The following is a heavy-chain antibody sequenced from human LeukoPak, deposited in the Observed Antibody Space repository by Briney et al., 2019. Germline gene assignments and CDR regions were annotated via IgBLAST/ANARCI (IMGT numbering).Heavy chain of an antibody. CDR2: INWNGGST. CDR3: ARDIVVVPAAIGNWFDP. J-gene: IGHJ5*02. Sequence: GGSLRLSCAASGFTFDDYGMSWVRQAPGKGLEWVSGINWNGGSTGYADSVMGRFTISRDNAKNSLYLQMNSLRAEDTALYYCARDIVVVPAAIGNWFDPWGQGTLVTVSS. D-gene: IGHD2-2*01. CDR1: GFTFDDYG. V-gene: IGHV3-20*04.